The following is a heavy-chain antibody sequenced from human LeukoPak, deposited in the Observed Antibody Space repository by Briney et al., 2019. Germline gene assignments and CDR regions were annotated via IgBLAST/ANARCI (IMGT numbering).Heavy chain of an antibody. CDR1: GYTFTSYY. D-gene: IGHD3-10*01. Sequence: ASVKVSCKASGYTFTSYYIHWVRQAPGQGLEWMGRINPNSGGTKDIQKFQGRVTMTRDTSISTAYMELSRLRSEDTAVYYCATPGNWGQGTLVTVSS. CDR2: INPNSGGT. J-gene: IGHJ4*02. V-gene: IGHV1-2*06. CDR3: ATPGN.